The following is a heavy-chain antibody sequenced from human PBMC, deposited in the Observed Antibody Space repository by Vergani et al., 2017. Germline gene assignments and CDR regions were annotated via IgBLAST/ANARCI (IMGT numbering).Heavy chain of an antibody. Sequence: EVQLLESGGGLEQPGGSLRLSCAASGFTFSSYAMSWVRQAPGKGLEWVSGISGSGDNTFYADSVKGRFTISRDNSKNTLYLQMNSLEAEDTALYYCAKDLAAGGNYYGMYVWGHGTTVTVSS. J-gene: IGHJ6*02. CDR2: ISGSGDNT. CDR1: GFTFSSYA. V-gene: IGHV3-23*01. D-gene: IGHD6-25*01. CDR3: AKDLAAGGNYYGMYV.